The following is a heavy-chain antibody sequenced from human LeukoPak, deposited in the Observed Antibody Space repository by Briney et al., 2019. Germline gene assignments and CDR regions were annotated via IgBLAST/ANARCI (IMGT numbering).Heavy chain of an antibody. J-gene: IGHJ4*02. CDR1: GFTFDDYA. CDR2: ISWNGGRI. V-gene: IGHV3-9*03. D-gene: IGHD3-3*01. Sequence: PGGSLRLSCAASGFTFDDYAMYWVRQAPGKGLEWVSGISWNGGRIVYADSVKGRFTISRDTAKNSLYLQMNSLRPEDMAFYYCAKGASAIFGVVTSGAYFDSWGQGTLVTVSS. CDR3: AKGASAIFGVVTSGAYFDS.